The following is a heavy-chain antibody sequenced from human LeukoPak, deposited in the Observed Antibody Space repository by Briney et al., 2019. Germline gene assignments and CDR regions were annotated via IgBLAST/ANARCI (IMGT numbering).Heavy chain of an antibody. Sequence: ASETLSLTCAVYGGSFGGYYWNWIRQPPGRGLEWIGEINQSRSTNYNPSLKSRVTISVDTSKNQFSLRLSSVTAADTAVYYCARASAYSSSSGVNLWGQGTLVTVSS. D-gene: IGHD6-6*01. CDR3: ARASAYSSSSGVNL. CDR2: INQSRST. V-gene: IGHV4-34*01. J-gene: IGHJ5*02. CDR1: GGSFGGYY.